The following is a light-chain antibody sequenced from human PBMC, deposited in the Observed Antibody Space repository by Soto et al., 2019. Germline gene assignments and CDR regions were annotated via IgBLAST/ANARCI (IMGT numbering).Light chain of an antibody. CDR2: GAS. J-gene: IGKJ1*01. Sequence: EIVLTQSPGTVSLSPGERATLSCRASQSVRSTYLAWYQQKPGQAPRLLMHGASSRATGIPDRFSGSGSGTDFTLTISRLEPEDFAVYYCQQYGRSPWTFGQGTKVDIK. V-gene: IGKV3-20*01. CDR3: QQYGRSPWT. CDR1: QSVRSTY.